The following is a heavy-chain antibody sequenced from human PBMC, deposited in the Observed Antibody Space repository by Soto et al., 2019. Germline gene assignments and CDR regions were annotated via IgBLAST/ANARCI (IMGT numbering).Heavy chain of an antibody. Sequence: ASVKVSCKASGGTFSSYAISWVRQAPGQGLEWMGWIIPNSGKTNYAQKFQGRVTMTANNSISTAYMELSSLRSEDTAVYYCASDSGTYTADYYYYYYMDVWGKGTTVTVSS. CDR2: IIPNSGKT. CDR1: GGTFSSYA. CDR3: ASDSGTYTADYYYYYYMDV. J-gene: IGHJ6*03. D-gene: IGHD5-18*01. V-gene: IGHV1-69*10.